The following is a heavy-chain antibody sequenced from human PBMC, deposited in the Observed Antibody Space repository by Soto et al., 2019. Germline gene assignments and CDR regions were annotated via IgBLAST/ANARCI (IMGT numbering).Heavy chain of an antibody. J-gene: IGHJ4*02. CDR2: ISAYNGNT. Sequence: GASVELSCKASGYTYTSYGSSWVRQAPGQGLEWMGWISAYNGNTNYAQKLQGRVTMTTDTSTSTAYMELRSLRSDDTAVYYCARDPWGGCSSTSCPQDYWGQGTLVTVSS. CDR1: GYTYTSYG. D-gene: IGHD2-2*01. CDR3: ARDPWGGCSSTSCPQDY. V-gene: IGHV1-18*01.